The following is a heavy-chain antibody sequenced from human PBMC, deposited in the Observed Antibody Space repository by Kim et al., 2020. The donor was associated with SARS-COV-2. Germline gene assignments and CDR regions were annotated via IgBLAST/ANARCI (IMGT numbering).Heavy chain of an antibody. CDR3: ARSRGYYYYYMDV. J-gene: IGHJ6*03. Sequence: YSTPLQGKVTISADKSISTAYLQWSSLKASDTAMYYCARSRGYYYYYMDVWGKGTTVTVSS. V-gene: IGHV5-51*01. D-gene: IGHD2-2*01.